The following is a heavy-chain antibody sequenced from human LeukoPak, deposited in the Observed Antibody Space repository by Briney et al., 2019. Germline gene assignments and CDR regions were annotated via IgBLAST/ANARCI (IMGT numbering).Heavy chain of an antibody. J-gene: IGHJ4*02. CDR2: MIPNSGNT. Sequence: ASVTVSCKASGYTFTSYDINWVRQAPGHGLEWMGWMIPNSGNTGYAQKFQGRVTMTRNTSISTAYMELSSLRSEDTAVYYCARGYGDFFDYWGQGTLVTVSS. D-gene: IGHD4-17*01. CDR1: GYTFTSYD. V-gene: IGHV1-8*01. CDR3: ARGYGDFFDY.